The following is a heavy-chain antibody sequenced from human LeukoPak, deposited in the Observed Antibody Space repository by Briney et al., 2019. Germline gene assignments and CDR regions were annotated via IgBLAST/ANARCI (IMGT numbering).Heavy chain of an antibody. CDR1: GGSISSNY. J-gene: IGHJ6*02. D-gene: IGHD2-2*01. CDR2: IYYSGST. Sequence: SETLSLTCTVSGGSISSNYWSWIRQPPGKGLEWIGYIYYSGSTNYNPSLKSRVTISVDTSKNQFSLKLSSVTAADTAVYYCARHDLGYCSSTSCYYYGMDVWGQGTTVTVSS. V-gene: IGHV4-59*01. CDR3: ARHDLGYCSSTSCYYYGMDV.